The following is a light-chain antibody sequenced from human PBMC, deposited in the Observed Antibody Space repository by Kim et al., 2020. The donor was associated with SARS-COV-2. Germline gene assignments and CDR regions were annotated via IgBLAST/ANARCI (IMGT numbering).Light chain of an antibody. V-gene: IGLV3-9*01. J-gene: IGLJ2*01. CDR2: RNS. CDR1: KLGGRD. Sequence: LGQEARLTWWGNKLGGRDVHGYQQKQDRSPGLGVYRNSTRPAGIPERFCGSNSGKTATLTISRAQAGDEADYYCQVWDSSTHVVFGGGTQLTVL. CDR3: QVWDSSTHVV.